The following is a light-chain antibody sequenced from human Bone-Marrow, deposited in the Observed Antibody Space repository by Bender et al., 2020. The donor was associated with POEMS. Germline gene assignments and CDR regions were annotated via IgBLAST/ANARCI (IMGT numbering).Light chain of an antibody. J-gene: IGLJ1*01. V-gene: IGLV1-44*01. CDR2: INN. CDR1: SSNIGTNP. CDR3: QAWDSSTGV. Sequence: QSVLTQPPSASGTPGQRVTISCSGSSSNIGTNPVNWYQQLPGTAPKLLIYINNQRPSGVPDRFSGSKSGTSASLAISGLQSEDEADYYCQAWDSSTGVFGTGTKVTVL.